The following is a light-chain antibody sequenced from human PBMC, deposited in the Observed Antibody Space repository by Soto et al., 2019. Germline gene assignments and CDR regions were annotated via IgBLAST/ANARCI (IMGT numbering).Light chain of an antibody. CDR1: SSNIGAGYA. J-gene: IGLJ1*01. Sequence: QSVLTQPPSVSGDPGQRVSISCTGSSSNIGAGYAVYWYQLLPGTAPKLLIYGNNNRPSGVPVRFSGSKSGTSASLAITGLQAEDEADYYCQSYDSSLSGFVFGTGTKVTVL. CDR2: GNN. V-gene: IGLV1-40*01. CDR3: QSYDSSLSGFV.